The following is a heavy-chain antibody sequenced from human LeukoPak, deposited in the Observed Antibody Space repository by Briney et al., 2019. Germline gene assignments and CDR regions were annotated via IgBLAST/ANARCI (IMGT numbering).Heavy chain of an antibody. CDR1: GYTFTGYY. V-gene: IGHV1-8*02. CDR3: ARDLFFYDCSGGSCYSGVNWFDP. CDR2: MNPNSGNT. J-gene: IGHJ5*02. Sequence: GASVKVSCKASGYTFTGYYIHWVRQAPGQGLEWMGWMNPNSGNTGYAQKFQGRVTMTRNTSISTAYMELSSLRSEDTAVYYCARDLFFYDCSGGSCYSGVNWFDPWGQGTLVTVSS. D-gene: IGHD2-15*01.